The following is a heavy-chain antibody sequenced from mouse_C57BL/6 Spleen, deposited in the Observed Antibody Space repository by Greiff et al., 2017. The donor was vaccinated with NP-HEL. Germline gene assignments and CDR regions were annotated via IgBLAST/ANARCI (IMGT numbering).Heavy chain of an antibody. CDR2: ISSGGDYI. J-gene: IGHJ4*01. CDR1: GFTFSSYA. CDR3: TRRSYDGYYGYAMDY. V-gene: IGHV5-9-1*02. D-gene: IGHD2-3*01. Sequence: DVMLVESGEGLVKPGGSLKLSCAASGFTFSSYAMSWVRQTPEKRLEWVAYISSGGDYIYYADTVKGRFTISRDNARNTLYLQMSRLKSEDTAMYYCTRRSYDGYYGYAMDYWGQGPSVTVSS.